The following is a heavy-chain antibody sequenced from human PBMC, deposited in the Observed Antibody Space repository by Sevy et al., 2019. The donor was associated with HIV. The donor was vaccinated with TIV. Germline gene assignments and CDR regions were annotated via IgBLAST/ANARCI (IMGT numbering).Heavy chain of an antibody. D-gene: IGHD2-15*01. CDR1: GGSISSYY. CDR3: ASGKVAANYNWFDP. Sequence: SETLSLTCTVSGGSISSYYWSWIRQPAGKGLEWIGRIYTSGSTNYNPSLKSRVTMSVDTSKNQFSLKPSSVTAADTAVYYCASGKVAANYNWFDPWGQGTLVTVSS. V-gene: IGHV4-4*07. CDR2: IYTSGST. J-gene: IGHJ5*02.